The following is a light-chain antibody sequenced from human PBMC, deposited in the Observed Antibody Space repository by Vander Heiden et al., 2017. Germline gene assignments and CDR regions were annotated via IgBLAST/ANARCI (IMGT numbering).Light chain of an antibody. CDR1: QSHLHSNGYNY. V-gene: IGKV2-28*01. CDR2: LGS. CDR3: MQALQTPYT. Sequence: DIVMTQSPLSLPVTPGEPASISCRSSQSHLHSNGYNYLDWYLQKPGQSPQLLIYLGSNRASGVPDRFSGSGSGTDFTLKISRVEAEDVGVYYCMQALQTPYTFGQGTKLEIK. J-gene: IGKJ2*01.